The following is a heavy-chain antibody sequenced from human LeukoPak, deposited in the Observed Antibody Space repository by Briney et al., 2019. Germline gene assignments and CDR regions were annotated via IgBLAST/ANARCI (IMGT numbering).Heavy chain of an antibody. D-gene: IGHD3-10*01. CDR3: ARERAGITMVRGVSAFDP. CDR2: IYHSGST. Sequence: PSETLSLTCAVSGGSISSSNWWSWVRQPPGKGLEWIGEIYHSGSTNYNPSLKSRVTISVDKSNNQFSLNLSSVTAADTAVYYCARERAGITMVRGVSAFDPWGQGTLVTVSS. CDR1: GGSISSSNW. J-gene: IGHJ5*02. V-gene: IGHV4-4*02.